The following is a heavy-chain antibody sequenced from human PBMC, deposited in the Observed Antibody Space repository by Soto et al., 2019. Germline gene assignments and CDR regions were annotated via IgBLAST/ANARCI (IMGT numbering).Heavy chain of an antibody. CDR2: TYYRSKWYV. CDR3: ARALDSAYHSYYFDY. Sequence: SQTLSLTCAVSGDSVSSNNAAWNWIRQSPSRGLEWLGRTYYRSKWYVDYAVSVKSRITLNPDTSKNQFSLQLNSVTPDDTAVYYCARALDSAYHSYYFDYWGQGTLVTVSS. CDR1: GDSVSSNNAA. J-gene: IGHJ4*02. V-gene: IGHV6-1*01. D-gene: IGHD2-2*01.